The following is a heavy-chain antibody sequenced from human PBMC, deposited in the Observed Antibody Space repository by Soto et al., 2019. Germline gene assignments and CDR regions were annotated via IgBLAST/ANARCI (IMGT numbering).Heavy chain of an antibody. CDR3: AKDAYYDFWSGYYSTPYFDY. V-gene: IGHV3-23*01. J-gene: IGHJ4*02. CDR1: GFTFSSYA. D-gene: IGHD3-3*01. Sequence: VGSLRLSCAASGFTFSSYAMSWVRQAPGKGLEWVSAISGSGGSTYYADSVKGRFTISRDNSKNTLYLQMNSLRAEDTAVYYCAKDAYYDFWSGYYSTPYFDYWGQGTLVTVSS. CDR2: ISGSGGST.